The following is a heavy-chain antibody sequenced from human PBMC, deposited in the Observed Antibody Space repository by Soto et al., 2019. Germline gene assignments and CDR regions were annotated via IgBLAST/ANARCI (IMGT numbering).Heavy chain of an antibody. CDR1: GDSISSYY. Sequence: SVTLTLTCTVSGDSISSYYWSWIRQPPGKGLEWIGYIYYSGSTNYNPSLKSRVTISVDTSKNQFSLKLSSVTAADTAVYYCASITMVRGVPYWGQGTLVTVSS. CDR3: ASITMVRGVPY. CDR2: IYYSGST. V-gene: IGHV4-59*01. D-gene: IGHD3-10*01. J-gene: IGHJ4*02.